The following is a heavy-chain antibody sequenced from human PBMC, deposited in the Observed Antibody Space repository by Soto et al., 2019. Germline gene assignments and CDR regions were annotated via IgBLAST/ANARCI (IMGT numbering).Heavy chain of an antibody. CDR2: IIPIFGTA. J-gene: IGHJ4*02. Sequence: SAKVSCKASGGTFSSYAISWVRQAPGQGLEWMGGIIPIFGTANCAQKFQGRVTITADESTSTAYMELSSLRSEDTAVYYCARPSRGYSYGIFDYWGQGTLVTVSS. CDR1: GGTFSSYA. V-gene: IGHV1-69*13. CDR3: ARPSRGYSYGIFDY. D-gene: IGHD5-18*01.